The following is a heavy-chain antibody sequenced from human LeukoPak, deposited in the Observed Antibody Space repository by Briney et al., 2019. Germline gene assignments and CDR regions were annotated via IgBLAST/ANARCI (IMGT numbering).Heavy chain of an antibody. V-gene: IGHV3-48*03. Sequence: TGGSLRLSCAASGFTFSSYEMNWVRQAPGKGLEWVSYISSSGSTIYYADSVKGRFTISRDNAKNSLYLQMNSLRAEDTAVYSCARDSLRYCSDDTCYYNYWGQGTLVTVSS. CDR1: GFTFSSYE. CDR3: ARDSLRYCSDDTCYYNY. J-gene: IGHJ4*02. CDR2: ISSSGSTI. D-gene: IGHD2-15*01.